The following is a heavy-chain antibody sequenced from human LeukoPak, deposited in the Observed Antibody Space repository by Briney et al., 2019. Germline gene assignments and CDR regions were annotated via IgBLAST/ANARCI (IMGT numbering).Heavy chain of an antibody. J-gene: IGHJ4*02. CDR1: GYTFTSYG. V-gene: IGHV1-18*01. CDR3: ARFQLLWFGELFDFDY. Sequence: GASVKVSCKASGYTFTSYGISWVRQAPGQGLEWMGWISAYNGNTNYAQKLQGRVTMTTDTSTSTAYMELRSLRSDDTAVYYCARFQLLWFGELFDFDYWGQGTLVTVSS. D-gene: IGHD3-10*01. CDR2: ISAYNGNT.